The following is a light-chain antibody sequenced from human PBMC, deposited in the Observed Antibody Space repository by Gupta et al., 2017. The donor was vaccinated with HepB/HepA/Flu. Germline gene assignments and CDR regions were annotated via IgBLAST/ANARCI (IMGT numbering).Light chain of an antibody. CDR2: WAS. J-gene: IGKJ2*02. V-gene: IGKV4-1*01. Sequence: DIVMTQSPDSLAVSLGERATLNCKSSQSVFYSSNNKNYLAWYQQKPGQPPKLLINWASTRESGVPDRFSGSGSGTDFTLTISSLQTEDVAVYYCQQFYDTPCNFGRGTKLEIK. CDR1: QSVFYSSNNKNY. CDR3: QQFYDTPCN.